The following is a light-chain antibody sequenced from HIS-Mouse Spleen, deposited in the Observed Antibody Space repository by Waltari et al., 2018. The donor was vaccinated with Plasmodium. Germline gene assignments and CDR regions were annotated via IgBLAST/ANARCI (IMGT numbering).Light chain of an antibody. CDR3: QQSYSTWT. CDR2: AAS. V-gene: IGKV1-39*01. CDR1: QSISSY. Sequence: DIQMTQSPSSLSASVGDRVTITCRASQSISSYLNWDQQKPGKAPKLLIYAASSLQSGVPSRISGTGSGTDFTLTISSLQPEDFATYFWQQSYSTWTFGQGTKVEIK. J-gene: IGKJ1*01.